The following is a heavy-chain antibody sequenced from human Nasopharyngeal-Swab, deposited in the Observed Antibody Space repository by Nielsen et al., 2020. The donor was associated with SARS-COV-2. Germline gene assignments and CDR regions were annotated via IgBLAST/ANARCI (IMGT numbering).Heavy chain of an antibody. CDR2: IYSGGST. CDR1: GFTFSGYA. V-gene: IGHV3-66*01. J-gene: IGHJ6*02. Sequence: GESLKISCAASGFTFSGYAMSWVRQAPGKGLEWVSVIYSGGSTYYADSVKGRFTISRDNSKNTLYLQMNSLRAEDTAVYYCAREGPDTAMVKYYYYGMDVWGQGTTVTVSS. D-gene: IGHD5-18*01. CDR3: AREGPDTAMVKYYYYGMDV.